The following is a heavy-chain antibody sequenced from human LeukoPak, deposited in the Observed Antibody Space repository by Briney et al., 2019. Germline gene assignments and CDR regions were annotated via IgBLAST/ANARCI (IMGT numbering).Heavy chain of an antibody. CDR2: ISYDGSNK. J-gene: IGHJ3*02. D-gene: IGHD2-21*01. V-gene: IGHV3-30*18. CDR1: GCTFSSYS. Sequence: GGSLRLSCAASGCTFSSYSINWVRQAPGKGLEWVAVISYDGSNKYYADSVKGRFTISRDNSKNTLYLQMNSLRAEDTAVYYCAKEIIVGFHAFDIWGQGTMVTVSS. CDR3: AKEIIVGFHAFDI.